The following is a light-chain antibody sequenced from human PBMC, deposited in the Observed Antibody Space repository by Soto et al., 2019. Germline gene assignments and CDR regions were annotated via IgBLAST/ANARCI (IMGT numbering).Light chain of an antibody. CDR2: EVS. Sequence: QSALTQPASVSGSPVQSITISCSGTSSDVGDYDYVSWYQQHPGKAPKLMIYEVSNRPSGVSNRFSGSKSGNTASLTISGLQAEDEAEFYCSSYSSSSALVFCGGTELTVL. CDR1: SSDVGDYDY. V-gene: IGLV2-14*01. J-gene: IGLJ3*02. CDR3: SSYSSSSALV.